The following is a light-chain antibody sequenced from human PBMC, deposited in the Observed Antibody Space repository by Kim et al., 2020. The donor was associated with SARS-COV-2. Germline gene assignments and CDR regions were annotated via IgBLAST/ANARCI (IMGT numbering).Light chain of an antibody. V-gene: IGKV3-20*01. CDR1: HIGCGNF. J-gene: IGKJ2*01. CDR3: QQYGTAPPYT. Sequence: SPGDTCTLSCTAMHIGCGNFLAWYQQTPGQAPRLLIYSGSSRATGVPERFSGSGSGTEFILSISRLEPEDFAMYYCQQYGTAPPYTFGQGTNLEI. CDR2: SGS.